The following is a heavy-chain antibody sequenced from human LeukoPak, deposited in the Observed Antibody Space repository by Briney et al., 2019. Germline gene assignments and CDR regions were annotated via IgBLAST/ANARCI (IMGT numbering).Heavy chain of an antibody. CDR2: IWYDGTNK. J-gene: IGHJ4*02. V-gene: IGHV3-33*01. Sequence: GGSLRLSCAASGFIFRSYGMHWVRQAPGKGLEWVALIWYDGTNKYYGDSVKGRFTISRDNSNNTLYLQMNSLRADDTAVYFCARDANYYFDYWGQGILVNVSS. D-gene: IGHD1-7*01. CDR3: ARDANYYFDY. CDR1: GFIFRSYG.